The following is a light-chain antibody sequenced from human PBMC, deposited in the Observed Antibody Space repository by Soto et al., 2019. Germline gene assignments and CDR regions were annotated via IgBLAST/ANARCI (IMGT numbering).Light chain of an antibody. Sequence: QSALTQPPSVSGSPGQSVTISCTGTSTDFVGYNRVSWYQQPPGTAPKLMIYEVSKRPSGVPDRFSGSKSGNTASLTISGLQAEDEGTYYCSSYGGYNNVVFGTGTKVNVL. V-gene: IGLV2-18*02. CDR2: EVS. CDR3: SSYGGYNNVV. CDR1: STDFVGYNR. J-gene: IGLJ1*01.